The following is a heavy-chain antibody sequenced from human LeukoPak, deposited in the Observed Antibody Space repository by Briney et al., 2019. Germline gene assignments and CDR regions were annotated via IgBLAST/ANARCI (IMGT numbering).Heavy chain of an antibody. CDR3: AXXGXXXXXXXXXYXGDY. J-gene: IGHJ4*02. V-gene: IGHV3-74*01. Sequence: GGSLRLSCAASGFTFSSYWMHWVRQAPGKGLVWVSRINRDGSVTSYADSVKGRFTISRDNTRNTLYLQMNSLRAEDTAVYYXAXXGXXXXXXXXXYXGDYWGQGTLVTVSS. D-gene: IGHD1-26*01. CDR1: GFTFSSYW. CDR2: INRDGSVT.